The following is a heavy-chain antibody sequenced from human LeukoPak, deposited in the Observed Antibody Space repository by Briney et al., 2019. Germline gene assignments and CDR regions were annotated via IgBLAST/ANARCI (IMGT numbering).Heavy chain of an antibody. CDR1: GFTSDDYA. J-gene: IGHJ4*02. D-gene: IGHD3-10*01. Sequence: GGSLRLSCAASGFTSDDYAMHWVRQAPGKGLEWVSLISWDGGSTYYADSVKGRFTISRDNSKNSLYLQMNSLRAEDTALYYCAKDTSNRYYYGSGPFDYWGQGTLVTVSS. CDR2: ISWDGGST. V-gene: IGHV3-43D*03. CDR3: AKDTSNRYYYGSGPFDY.